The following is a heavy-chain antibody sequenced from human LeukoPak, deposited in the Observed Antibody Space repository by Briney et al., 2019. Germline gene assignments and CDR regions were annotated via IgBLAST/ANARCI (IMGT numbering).Heavy chain of an antibody. V-gene: IGHV1-69*04. J-gene: IGHJ3*02. CDR3: ARSLRTYDFWSADPDAFDI. Sequence: SVKVSCKASGGTFSSYAISWVRQAPGQGLEWMGRIIPILGIANYAQKFQGRVTITADKSTSTAYMELSSLRSEDTAVYYCARSLRTYDFWSADPDAFDIWGQGTMVTVPS. CDR2: IIPILGIA. D-gene: IGHD3-3*01. CDR1: GGTFSSYA.